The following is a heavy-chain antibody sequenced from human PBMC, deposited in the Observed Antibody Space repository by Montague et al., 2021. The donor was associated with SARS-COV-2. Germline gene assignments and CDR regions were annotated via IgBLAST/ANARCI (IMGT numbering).Heavy chain of an antibody. Sequence: SETLSLTCSVSGDSISSSSYFWGWIRQPPGKGLEWIGSIYSSGNTYYNPSLKSRVTISVDTSKNQFSLKLSSVTAADTAVYYCARVVAAISGTVDYWGQGTLVTVSS. CDR3: ARVVAAISGTVDY. J-gene: IGHJ4*02. V-gene: IGHV4-39*01. CDR1: GDSISSSSYF. CDR2: IYSSGNT. D-gene: IGHD5-24*01.